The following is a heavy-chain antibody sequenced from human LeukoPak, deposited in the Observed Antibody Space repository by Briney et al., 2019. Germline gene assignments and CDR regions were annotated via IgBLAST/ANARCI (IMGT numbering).Heavy chain of an antibody. CDR3: AQRYYGPPVSGWFDP. J-gene: IGHJ5*02. CDR2: ISTSGDGT. CDR1: GFIFSNYA. Sequence: GGSLRLSCAASGFIFSNYAMNWVRQAPGKGLEWVSSISTSGDGTYYADSVKGRFTISRDNSKNTLFLQMNSLRAEDTAIYYCAQRYYGPPVSGWFDPWGQGTLVTVSS. V-gene: IGHV3-23*01. D-gene: IGHD3-10*01.